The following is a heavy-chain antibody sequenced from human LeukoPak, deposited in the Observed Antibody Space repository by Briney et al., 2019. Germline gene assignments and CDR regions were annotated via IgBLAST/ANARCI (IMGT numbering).Heavy chain of an antibody. D-gene: IGHD6-13*01. CDR2: IYTSGST. CDR3: ARLGIAAVTNV. V-gene: IGHV4-59*10. CDR1: GVAFSGYY. J-gene: IGHJ6*04. Sequence: SETLSLTCAVYGVAFSGYYWSWIRQPAGKGLEWIGRIYTSGSTNYNPSLKSRVTMSVDTSKNQFSLKLSSVTAADTAVYYCARLGIAAVTNVWGKGTTVTVSS.